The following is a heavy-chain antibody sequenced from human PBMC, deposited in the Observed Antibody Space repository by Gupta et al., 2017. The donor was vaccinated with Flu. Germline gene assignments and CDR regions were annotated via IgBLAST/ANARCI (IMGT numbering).Heavy chain of an antibody. J-gene: IGHJ4*02. D-gene: IGHD3-22*01. CDR1: GFTFSTYV. CDR2: ISGNGGGT. Sequence: EVQLLESGGGLVQPGGSLRLSCSASGFTFSTYVMNWVRQAPGKGLEWVSGISGNGGGTYYADSVKGRFTISRDNSKSTLYLQMSRLRAEDTALYYCAKGDVYESSGYGHDFWGQGTLVTVSS. CDR3: AKGDVYESSGYGHDF. V-gene: IGHV3-23*01.